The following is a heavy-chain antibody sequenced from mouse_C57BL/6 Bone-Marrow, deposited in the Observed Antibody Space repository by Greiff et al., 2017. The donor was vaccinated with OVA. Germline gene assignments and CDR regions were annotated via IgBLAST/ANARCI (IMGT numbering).Heavy chain of an antibody. J-gene: IGHJ4*01. CDR3: AKGDFGSSFYAMDY. CDR1: GFNIKNTY. V-gene: IGHV14-3*01. CDR2: IEPANDNT. Sequence: EVQLQESVAELVRPGASVKLSCTASGFNIKNTYMHWVKQRPEQGLEWIGRIEPANDNTKYAPKFQGKATMTADTSSNTAYLQLSSLSSEDTAVYCSAKGDFGSSFYAMDYWGQGTSVTVSS. D-gene: IGHD1-1*01.